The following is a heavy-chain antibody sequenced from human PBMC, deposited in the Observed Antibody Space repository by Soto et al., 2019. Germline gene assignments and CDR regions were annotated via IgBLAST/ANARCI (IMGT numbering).Heavy chain of an antibody. D-gene: IGHD5-12*01. Sequence: ASVKVSCKASGYTFTSYGISWVRQAPGQGLEWMGWISAYNGNTNYAQKLQGRVTMTTDTSTSTAYMELRSLRSDDTAVYYCARAKESIVATIREGDYYYYMDVWGKGTTVTVSS. CDR1: GYTFTSYG. J-gene: IGHJ6*03. CDR2: ISAYNGNT. V-gene: IGHV1-18*01. CDR3: ARAKESIVATIREGDYYYYMDV.